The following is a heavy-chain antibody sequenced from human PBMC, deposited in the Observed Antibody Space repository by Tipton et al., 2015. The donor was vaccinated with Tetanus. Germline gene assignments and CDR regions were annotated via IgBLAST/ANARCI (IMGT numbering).Heavy chain of an antibody. CDR1: GFTVSSNY. J-gene: IGHJ6*02. CDR3: AKDGTYYYGSRYYYCGMDV. CDR2: IYSGGST. V-gene: IGHV3-53*01. Sequence: SLRLSCAASGFTVSSNYMSWVRQAPGKGLEWVSVIYSGGSTYYADSVKGRFTISRDNSKNTLYLQMNSLRAEDTAVYYCAKDGTYYYGSRYYYCGMDVWGQGTTVTVSS. D-gene: IGHD3-10*01.